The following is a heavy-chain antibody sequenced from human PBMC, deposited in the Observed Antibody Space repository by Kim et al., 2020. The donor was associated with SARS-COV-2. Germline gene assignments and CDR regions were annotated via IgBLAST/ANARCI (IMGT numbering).Heavy chain of an antibody. D-gene: IGHD4-17*01. CDR2: IIPIFGTA. Sequence: SVKVSCKASGGTFSSYAISWVRQAPGQGLEWMGGIIPIFGTANYAQKFQGRVTITADESTSTAYMELSSLRSEDTAVYYCARRSTAIADGFRNYYYYYGMDVWGQGTTVTVSS. J-gene: IGHJ6*02. CDR1: GGTFSSYA. V-gene: IGHV1-69*13. CDR3: ARRSTAIADGFRNYYYYYGMDV.